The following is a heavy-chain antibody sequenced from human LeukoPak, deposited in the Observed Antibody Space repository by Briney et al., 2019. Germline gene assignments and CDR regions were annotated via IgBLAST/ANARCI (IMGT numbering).Heavy chain of an antibody. J-gene: IGHJ4*02. CDR3: ASGYYTIDY. CDR2: INHSGST. D-gene: IGHD3-3*01. Sequence: SETLSLTCAVYGGSFSGYYWSWIRQPPGKGLEWIGEINHSGSTNYNPSLKSRVTISVDTSKNQFSLKLSSVTAADTAVYYCASGYYTIDYWGQGTLVTVSS. V-gene: IGHV4-34*01. CDR1: GGSFSGYY.